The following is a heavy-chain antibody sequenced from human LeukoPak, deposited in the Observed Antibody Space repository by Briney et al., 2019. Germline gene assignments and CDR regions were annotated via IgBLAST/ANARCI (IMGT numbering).Heavy chain of an antibody. D-gene: IGHD3-22*01. CDR1: GFTFSSDS. CDR2: ISSSSSYT. Sequence: GGSLRLSCAASGFTFSSDSMNWVRQAPGKGLEWVSYISSSSSYTNYADSVKGRFTISRDNAKNSLYLQMNSLRAEDTAVYYCARVSNDMISGIYYFDYWGQGTRVTVSS. V-gene: IGHV3-21*05. J-gene: IGHJ4*02. CDR3: ARVSNDMISGIYYFDY.